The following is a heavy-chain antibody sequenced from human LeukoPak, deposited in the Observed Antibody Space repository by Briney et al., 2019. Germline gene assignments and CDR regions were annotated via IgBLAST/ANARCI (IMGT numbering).Heavy chain of an antibody. CDR1: GYTFTGYY. D-gene: IGHD4-23*01. CDR2: INPNSGVT. Sequence: GASVKVSCKASGYTFTGYYMHWVRQAPGQGLEWMGWINPNSGVTNYAQKFQGRVTMTRDTSISTVYMELSSLRSDDTAVYYCARDLFTLYGGNSGFHFDYWGQGALVTVSS. CDR3: ARDLFTLYGGNSGFHFDY. J-gene: IGHJ4*02. V-gene: IGHV1-2*02.